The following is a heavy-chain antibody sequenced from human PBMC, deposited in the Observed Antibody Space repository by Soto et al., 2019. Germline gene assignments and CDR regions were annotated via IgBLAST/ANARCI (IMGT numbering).Heavy chain of an antibody. Sequence: PSLTCTVSGGSISSYYWSWIRQPPGKGLEWIGYIYYSGSTNYNPSLKSRVTISVDTSKNQFSLKLSSVTAADTAVYYCARYSSSWKQDPFDYWGQGTLVTVSS. D-gene: IGHD6-13*01. CDR1: GGSISSYY. J-gene: IGHJ4*02. V-gene: IGHV4-59*08. CDR2: IYYSGST. CDR3: ARYSSSWKQDPFDY.